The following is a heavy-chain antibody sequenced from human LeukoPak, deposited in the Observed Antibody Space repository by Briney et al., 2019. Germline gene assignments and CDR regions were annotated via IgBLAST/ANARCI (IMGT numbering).Heavy chain of an antibody. D-gene: IGHD2-15*01. Sequence: PGGSLRLSCAASGFTFSSYAMSWVRQAPGKGLEWVSAISGSGGSTYYADSVKGRFTISRDNSENTLYLEMNSLRAEDTAVYYCARAGCAKVTCYLLQWWGQGTLVTVSS. V-gene: IGHV3-23*01. CDR2: ISGSGGST. CDR1: GFTFSSYA. J-gene: IGHJ4*02. CDR3: ARAGCAKVTCYLLQW.